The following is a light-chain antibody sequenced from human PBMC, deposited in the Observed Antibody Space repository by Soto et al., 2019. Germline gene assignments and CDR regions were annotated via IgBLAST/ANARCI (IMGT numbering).Light chain of an antibody. CDR2: KAS. V-gene: IGKV1-5*03. CDR1: QNINTW. CDR3: QQYNDSFPT. Sequence: DIQMTQSPSTLSASVGDRVTISCRASQNINTWLAWYKQQPGKAPQLLIYKASSLESEVPSRFSGSGSGTDFTLTISSLRPDDFVTFYCQQYNDSFPTFGQGTKVEIK. J-gene: IGKJ1*01.